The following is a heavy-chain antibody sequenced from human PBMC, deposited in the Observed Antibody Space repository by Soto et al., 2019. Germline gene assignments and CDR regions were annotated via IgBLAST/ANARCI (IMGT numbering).Heavy chain of an antibody. Sequence: QVQLVESGGGVVQPGRSLRLSCAASGFTFSSYAMHWVRQAPGKGLEWVAVISYDGSNKYYADSVKGRFTISRDNSKNTLYLQMNSLRAEDTAVYYCARDRGDCSSTSCYFVYYYGMDVWGQGTTVTVSS. CDR1: GFTFSSYA. D-gene: IGHD2-2*01. J-gene: IGHJ6*02. CDR2: ISYDGSNK. V-gene: IGHV3-30-3*01. CDR3: ARDRGDCSSTSCYFVYYYGMDV.